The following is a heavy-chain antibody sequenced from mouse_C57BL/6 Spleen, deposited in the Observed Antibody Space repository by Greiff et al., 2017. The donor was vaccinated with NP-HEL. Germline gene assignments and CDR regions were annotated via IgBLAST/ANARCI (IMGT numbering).Heavy chain of an antibody. Sequence: EVQGVESGGGLVQPGGSMKLSCVASGFTFSNYWMNWVRQSPEKGLEWVAQIRLKSDNYATHYAESVKGRFTISRDDSKSSVYLQMNNLRAEDTGIYYCTGFYYDYDVDYFDYWGQGTTLTVSS. V-gene: IGHV6-3*01. D-gene: IGHD2-4*01. CDR2: IRLKSDNYAT. J-gene: IGHJ2*01. CDR1: GFTFSNYW. CDR3: TGFYYDYDVDYFDY.